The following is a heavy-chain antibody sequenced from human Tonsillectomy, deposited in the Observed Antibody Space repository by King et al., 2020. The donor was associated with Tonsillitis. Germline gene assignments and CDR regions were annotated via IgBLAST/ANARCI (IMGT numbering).Heavy chain of an antibody. CDR3: SRDSDNSFFHGSAIGAFDI. CDR1: GFMFGDYA. D-gene: IGHD3-10*01. V-gene: IGHV3-49*03. J-gene: IGHJ3*02. Sequence: EVQLVESGGNLVQPGRSLRLSCTASGFMFGDYALSWFRQAPGKGLEWVGFLRSKAYGGTAEYAASVKGRFTISRDDSKSIAYLQMISLKTEDTAVYYCSRDSDNSFFHGSAIGAFDIWGQGTMVTVSS. CDR2: LRSKAYGGTA.